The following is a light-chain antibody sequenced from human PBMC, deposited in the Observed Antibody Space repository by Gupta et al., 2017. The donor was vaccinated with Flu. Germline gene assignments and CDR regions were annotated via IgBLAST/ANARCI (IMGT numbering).Light chain of an antibody. V-gene: IGKV1-39*01. CDR1: KSISSY. Sequence: DIQMTHPPSSLSASVGDRVTITCRASKSISSYLNWYQQKPGKAPKLLIYAASSVQSGVPSRFSGSGSGTDFTITISSLQPEDFATYYCQQSYSTGIFTFGHGTKVDIK. CDR2: AAS. CDR3: QQSYSTGIFT. J-gene: IGKJ3*01.